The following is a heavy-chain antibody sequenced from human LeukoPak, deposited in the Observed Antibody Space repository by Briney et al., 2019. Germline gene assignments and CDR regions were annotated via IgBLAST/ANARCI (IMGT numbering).Heavy chain of an antibody. CDR2: INPNSGGT. D-gene: IGHD5-24*01. CDR3: AIEMGYKVGEFGPFDP. CDR1: GYTFTGYY. J-gene: IGHJ5*02. V-gene: IGHV1-2*02. Sequence: GASVKVSCKASGYTFTGYYMHWVRQAPGQGLEWMGWINPNSGGTNYAQKFRGRVTMTRDTSISTAYMELSRLRSDDTAVYYCAIEMGYKVGEFGPFDPWGQGTLVTVSS.